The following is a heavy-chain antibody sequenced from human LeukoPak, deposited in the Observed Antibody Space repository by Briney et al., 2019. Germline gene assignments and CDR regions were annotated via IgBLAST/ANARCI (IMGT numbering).Heavy chain of an antibody. CDR1: GGTFSSCA. D-gene: IGHD3-10*01. J-gene: IGHJ5*02. V-gene: IGHV1-3*01. Sequence: ASVKVSCKASGGTFSSCAIIWVRQAPGQGLEWMGWINAGNGNTKYSQKFQGRVTITRDTSASTAYMELSSLRSEDTAVYYCARSRRITMVRGVIIGWFDPWGQGTLVTVSS. CDR3: ARSRRITMVRGVIIGWFDP. CDR2: INAGNGNT.